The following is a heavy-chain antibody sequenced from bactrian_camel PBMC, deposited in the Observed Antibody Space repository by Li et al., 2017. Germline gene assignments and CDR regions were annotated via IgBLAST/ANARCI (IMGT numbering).Heavy chain of an antibody. D-gene: IGHD4*01. CDR1: EYYYNTYYY. J-gene: IGHJ4*01. CDR2: ITTGTGNT. CDR3: AARAGGDSSFNPLWYAY. Sequence: QLVESGGGSVQAGGSLRPSCAASEYYYNTYYYMSWVRQAPGKEREGVATITTGTGNTDYADSVKGRFTISQDGARNTLYLQMNSLKPEDTAMYYCAARAGGDSSFNPLWYAYWGQGTQVTVS. V-gene: IGHV3S28*01.